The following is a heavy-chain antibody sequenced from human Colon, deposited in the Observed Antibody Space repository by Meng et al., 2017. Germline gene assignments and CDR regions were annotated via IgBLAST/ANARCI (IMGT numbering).Heavy chain of an antibody. D-gene: IGHD2-8*02. J-gene: IGHJ4*02. Sequence: QVQLQEAGPGLVKPSGTLSFTCAVSGGSITNSNWWSWVRQPPGKGLEWIGQTYGSVNTAYNPSLKSRVTISVDKSKNQLSLTLSSVTAADTAVYYCAKNGAYCLEYWGQGILVTVSS. V-gene: IGHV4-4*02. CDR1: GGSITNSNW. CDR2: TYGSVNT. CDR3: AKNGAYCLEY.